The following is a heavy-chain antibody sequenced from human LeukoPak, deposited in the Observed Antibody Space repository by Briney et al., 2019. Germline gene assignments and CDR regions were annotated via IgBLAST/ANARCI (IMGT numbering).Heavy chain of an antibody. CDR1: GLTRPAYS. CDR2: ISPSGDYI. J-gene: IGHJ3*02. V-gene: IGHV3-21*01. Sequence: GGSLRLSRAAPGLTRPAYSLNGVRQAPGKGLEWLSYISPSGDYIYYADSVKGRFTISRDNAKNSLYLQMNSLRAEDTAVYYCARESGHDAFDIWGQGTMVTVSS. CDR3: ARESGHDAFDI. D-gene: IGHD6-25*01.